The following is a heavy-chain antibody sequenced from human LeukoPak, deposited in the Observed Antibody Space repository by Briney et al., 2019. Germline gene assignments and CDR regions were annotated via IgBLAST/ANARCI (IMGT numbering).Heavy chain of an antibody. Sequence: SETLSLTCTVSGGSISSHYWSWIRQPPGKGLEWIGYIYYSGSTNYNPSLKSRVTISVDTSKNQFSLKLSSVTAADTAVYYCARDRDWFDPWGQETLATVSS. V-gene: IGHV4-59*11. CDR1: GGSISSHY. CDR3: ARDRDWFDP. D-gene: IGHD3-10*01. CDR2: IYYSGST. J-gene: IGHJ5*02.